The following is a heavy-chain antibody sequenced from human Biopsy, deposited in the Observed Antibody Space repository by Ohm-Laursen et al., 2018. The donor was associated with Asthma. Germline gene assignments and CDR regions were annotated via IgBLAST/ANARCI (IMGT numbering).Heavy chain of an antibody. D-gene: IGHD6-13*01. CDR3: AKHQLVLYLGY. CDR2: ITGSGGGT. V-gene: IGHV3-23*01. J-gene: IGHJ4*02. Sequence: SLRLSCAASGFTFSNFAMTWVRQAPGKGLEWVSSITGSGGGTYYADSVKGRFTVSRDNSKNTLYLQISSLRAEDTAFYYCAKHQLVLYLGYRGQGTLVPLS. CDR1: GFTFSNFA.